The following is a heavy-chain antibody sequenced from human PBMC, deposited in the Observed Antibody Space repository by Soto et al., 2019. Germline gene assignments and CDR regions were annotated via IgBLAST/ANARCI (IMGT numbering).Heavy chain of an antibody. CDR2: MSYSGST. D-gene: IGHD5-12*01. V-gene: IGHV4-39*01. J-gene: IGHJ4*02. Sequence: QLQLQESGPGLVKPSETLSLTCTVSGGSLSSSSSYWGWIRQPPGKGLEWIGSMSYSGSTYHNPSQKCRVTLSVDTSQSRFSLKLPSVTAADTAVYYCARHRVPSVYDPIPCCFDSWGQGILVTASS. CDR3: ARHRVPSVYDPIPCCFDS. CDR1: GGSLSSSSSY.